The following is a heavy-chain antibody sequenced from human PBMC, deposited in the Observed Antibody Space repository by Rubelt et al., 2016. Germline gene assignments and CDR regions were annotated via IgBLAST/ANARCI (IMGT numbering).Heavy chain of an antibody. CDR2: ISAYNGNT. D-gene: IGHD6-19*01. CDR1: GYTFTSYG. J-gene: IGHJ3*02. CDR3: ARGRTWLVPGLDAFDI. V-gene: IGHV1-18*01. Sequence: QVQLVQSGAEVKKPGASVKVSCKASGYTFTSYGISWVRQAPGQGLEWMGWISAYNGNTNYAQKLPRRGSIAPATSPLTACIELTSLSSDVPAVCYCARGRTWLVPGLDAFDICGQGTMVTVSS.